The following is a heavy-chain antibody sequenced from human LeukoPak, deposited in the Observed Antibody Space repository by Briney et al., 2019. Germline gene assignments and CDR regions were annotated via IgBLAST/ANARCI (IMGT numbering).Heavy chain of an antibody. D-gene: IGHD6-6*01. CDR2: IYSGGST. Sequence: PGRSLRLSCAASGFTVSSYYMSWVRQAPGKGLEWVSVIYSGGSTYYADSVKGRFTISRHNSKNTLYLQMNSLRTEDTAVYYCARDRYSSSSFWFDPWGQGTLVTVSS. V-gene: IGHV3-53*04. J-gene: IGHJ5*02. CDR1: GFTVSSYY. CDR3: ARDRYSSSSFWFDP.